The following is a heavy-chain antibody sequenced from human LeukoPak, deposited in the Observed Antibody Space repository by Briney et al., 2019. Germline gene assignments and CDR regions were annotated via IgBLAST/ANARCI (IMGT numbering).Heavy chain of an antibody. D-gene: IGHD3-22*01. CDR1: GGSFSGYY. V-gene: IGHV4-34*01. CDR2: INHSGST. Sequence: SETLSLTCAVYGGSFSGYYWSWIRQPPGKGLEWIGEINHSGSTNYNPSLKSRVTISVDTSKNQFSLKLSSVTAADTAVYYCARGNYYNSSGYQITLDAFDIWGQGTMVTVSS. CDR3: ARGNYYNSSGYQITLDAFDI. J-gene: IGHJ3*02.